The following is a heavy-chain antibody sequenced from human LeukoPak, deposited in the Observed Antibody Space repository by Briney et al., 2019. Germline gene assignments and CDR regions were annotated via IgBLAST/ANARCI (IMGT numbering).Heavy chain of an antibody. Sequence: GGSLRLSCAASGFTFSSYAMSWVRQAPGKGLEWVSAVSGSGGSTYYADSVKGRFTISRDNSKNTLYLQMNSLRAEGTAVYYCAKGSSEWELLVWGQGTLVTVSS. J-gene: IGHJ4*02. CDR3: AKGSSEWELLV. D-gene: IGHD1-26*01. CDR2: VSGSGGST. CDR1: GFTFSSYA. V-gene: IGHV3-23*01.